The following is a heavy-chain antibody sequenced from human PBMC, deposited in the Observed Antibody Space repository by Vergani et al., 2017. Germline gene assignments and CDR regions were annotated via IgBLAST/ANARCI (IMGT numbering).Heavy chain of an antibody. V-gene: IGHV1-69*01. CDR1: GCTFSSYA. Sequence: QVQLVQSGAEVKKPGSSVKVSCKASGCTFSSYAISWVRQAPGQGLEWMGGIIPIFGTANYAQKFQGRVTITADESTSTAYMELSSLRSEDTAVYYCARAHSSSWSNSYYYYYMDVWGKGTTVTVSS. D-gene: IGHD6-13*01. CDR2: IIPIFGTA. CDR3: ARAHSSSWSNSYYYYYMDV. J-gene: IGHJ6*03.